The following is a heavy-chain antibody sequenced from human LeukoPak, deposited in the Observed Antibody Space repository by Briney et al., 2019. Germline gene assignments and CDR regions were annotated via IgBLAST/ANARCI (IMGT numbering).Heavy chain of an antibody. CDR1: GFTFSSYS. V-gene: IGHV3-21*01. Sequence: TGGSLRLSCAASGFTFSSYSMNWVRQAPGKGLEWVSSISSSSSYIYYADSVKGRFAISRDNAKNSLYLQMNSLRADDTAVYYCARDYRGYRAPFYFDYWGQGTLVTVSS. CDR3: ARDYRGYRAPFYFDY. CDR2: ISSSSSYI. J-gene: IGHJ4*02. D-gene: IGHD2-15*01.